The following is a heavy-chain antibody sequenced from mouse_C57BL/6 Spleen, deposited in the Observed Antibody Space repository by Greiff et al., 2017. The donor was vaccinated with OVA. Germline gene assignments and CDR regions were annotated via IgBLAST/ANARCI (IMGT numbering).Heavy chain of an antibody. CDR2: IDPSDSET. J-gene: IGHJ2*01. CDR3: ARSSITTVVAPFDY. D-gene: IGHD1-1*01. V-gene: IGHV1-52*01. Sequence: QVQLQQPGAELVRPGSSVKLSCKASGYTFTSYWMHWVKQRPIQGLEWIGNIDPSDSETHYNQKFKDKATLSVDKSTSTAYMKLSSLTSEESAVYYCARSSITTVVAPFDYWGQGTTRTVSA. CDR1: GYTFTSYW.